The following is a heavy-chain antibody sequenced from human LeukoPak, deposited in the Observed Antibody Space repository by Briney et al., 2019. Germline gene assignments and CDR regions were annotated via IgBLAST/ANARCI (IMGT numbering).Heavy chain of an antibody. V-gene: IGHV1-8*02. D-gene: IGHD5-12*01. CDR2: MNPNSGNT. J-gene: IGHJ4*02. Sequence: ASVKVSCKASGYTFTGYAISWVRQAPGQGLEWMGWMNPNSGNTGYAQKFQGRVTMTRNTSISTAYMELSSLRSEDTAVYYCARGRRVATHLYYFDYWGQGTLDTVSS. CDR1: GYTFTGYA. CDR3: ARGRRVATHLYYFDY.